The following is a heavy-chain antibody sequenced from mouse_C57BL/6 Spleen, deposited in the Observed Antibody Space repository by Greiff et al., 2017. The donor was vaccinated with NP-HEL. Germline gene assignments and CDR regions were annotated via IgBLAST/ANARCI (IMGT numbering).Heavy chain of an antibody. V-gene: IGHV1-81*01. CDR1: GYTFTSYG. CDR3: ARIYYDYGEGGLDY. D-gene: IGHD2-4*01. J-gene: IGHJ2*01. Sequence: QVHVKQSGAELARPGASVTLSCKASGYTFTSYGISWVKQRTGQGLEWIGEIYPRSGNTYYNEKFKGKATLTADKSFSKAYIELRSLTSEKSAVNICARIYYDYGEGGLDYWGQGTTLTVSS. CDR2: IYPRSGNT.